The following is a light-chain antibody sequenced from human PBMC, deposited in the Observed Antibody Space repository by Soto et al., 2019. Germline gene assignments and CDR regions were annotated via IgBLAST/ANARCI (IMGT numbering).Light chain of an antibody. V-gene: IGKV3-11*01. CDR1: QSVSSN. CDR3: QQRYNWPPIT. J-gene: IGKJ5*01. Sequence: EIVLTQSPATLSLSPGERATLSCRASQSVSSNLAWYQQKPGQAPGLLIYDASNRATGVPARFSGSGSGTDFTLTISSLEPEDFAVYYCQQRYNWPPITFGQGTRLEIK. CDR2: DAS.